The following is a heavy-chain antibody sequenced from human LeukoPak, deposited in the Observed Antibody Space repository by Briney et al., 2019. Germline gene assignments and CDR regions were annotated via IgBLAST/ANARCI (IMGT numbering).Heavy chain of an antibody. CDR2: IYFSGST. Sequence: SQTLSLTCTVSGGSISSGGYYWSWIRQHPGKGLEWIGCIYFSGSTYYNPSLKSRVTISVDTSKNQFSLQLSSVTAAHTAVYYCARDYYGGNPGYYFDHWGQGTLVTVSS. J-gene: IGHJ4*02. CDR1: GGSISSGGYY. V-gene: IGHV4-31*03. D-gene: IGHD4-23*01. CDR3: ARDYYGGNPGYYFDH.